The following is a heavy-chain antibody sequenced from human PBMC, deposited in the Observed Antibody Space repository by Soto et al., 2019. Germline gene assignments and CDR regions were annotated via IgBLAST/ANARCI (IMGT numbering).Heavy chain of an antibody. CDR3: ARDRSSWVPYWYFDL. CDR1: GDSISSYY. J-gene: IGHJ2*01. V-gene: IGHV4-59*01. D-gene: IGHD6-13*01. CDR2: IYYGGTT. Sequence: QVQLQESGPGLVKPSETLSLTCTVSGDSISSYYWSWIRQSPGKGLEWIGYIYYGGTTNYNPSLGSRVTISVDKSENQCSLKLSSVTAADTAVYYCARDRSSWVPYWYFDLWGRGTLVTVSS.